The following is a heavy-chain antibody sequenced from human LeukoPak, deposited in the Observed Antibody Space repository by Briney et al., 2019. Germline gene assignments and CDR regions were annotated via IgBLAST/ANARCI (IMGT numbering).Heavy chain of an antibody. Sequence: ASVKVSCKASGYTFTSYGISWVRQAPGQGLEWMGWISAYNGNTNYAQKLQGRVTMTTDTSTSTAYMELRSLRSDNTAVYYCARGVLGYCSSTSCSWDYYYYMDVWGKGTTVTVSS. CDR2: ISAYNGNT. CDR3: ARGVLGYCSSTSCSWDYYYYMDV. V-gene: IGHV1-18*01. CDR1: GYTFTSYG. J-gene: IGHJ6*03. D-gene: IGHD2-2*01.